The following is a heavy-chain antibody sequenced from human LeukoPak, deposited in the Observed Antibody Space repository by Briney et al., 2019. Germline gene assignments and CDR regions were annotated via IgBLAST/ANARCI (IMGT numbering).Heavy chain of an antibody. V-gene: IGHV3-30*01. CDR3: ARGGTTVTTSSDY. D-gene: IGHD4-17*01. J-gene: IGHJ4*02. Sequence: DSVKGRFTISRDNSKNTLYLQMNSLRAEDTAVYYCARGGTTVTTSSDYWGQGTLVTVSS.